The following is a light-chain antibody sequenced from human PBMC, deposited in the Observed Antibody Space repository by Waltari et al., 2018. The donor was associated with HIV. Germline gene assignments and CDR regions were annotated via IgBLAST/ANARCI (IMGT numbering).Light chain of an antibody. CDR2: SNN. V-gene: IGLV1-44*01. J-gene: IGLJ2*01. Sequence: QSVLTQPPSASGPPGPRVTIPCSASSSNLGSNTANWYQQLPGTAPKLLIYSNNQRPSGVPDRFSGSKSGTSASLAISGLQSEDEADYYCAAWDDSLNGVVFGGGTKLTVL. CDR1: SSNLGSNT. CDR3: AAWDDSLNGVV.